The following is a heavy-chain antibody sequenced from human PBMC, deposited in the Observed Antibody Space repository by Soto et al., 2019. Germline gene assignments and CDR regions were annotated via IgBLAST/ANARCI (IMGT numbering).Heavy chain of an antibody. CDR3: AKDETKRGPVGSSWYGHFDY. Sequence: EVQLLESGGGLVQPGGSLRLSCAASGFTFSSYAMSWVRQAPGKGLEWVSAISGSGGSTYYADSVKGRFTISRDNSKNTLSLQMHSLRAADTAVYYCAKDETKRGPVGSSWYGHFDYWGQGTLVTVSS. D-gene: IGHD6-13*01. V-gene: IGHV3-23*01. CDR2: ISGSGGST. J-gene: IGHJ4*02. CDR1: GFTFSSYA.